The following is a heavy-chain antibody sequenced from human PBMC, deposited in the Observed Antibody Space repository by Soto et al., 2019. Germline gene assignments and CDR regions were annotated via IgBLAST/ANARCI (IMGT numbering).Heavy chain of an antibody. CDR1: GGSISSYY. J-gene: IGHJ6*02. Sequence: QVQLQESGPGLVKPSETLSLTCTVSGGSISSYYWSWIRQPPGKGLEWIGYIYYSGSTNYNPSLRMRATIQVDTSKTQFSLKLSSVTAADTAVYYCARGMVRGVMGDYYYYGMDVWGQGTTVTVSS. CDR2: IYYSGST. CDR3: ARGMVRGVMGDYYYYGMDV. V-gene: IGHV4-59*01. D-gene: IGHD3-10*01.